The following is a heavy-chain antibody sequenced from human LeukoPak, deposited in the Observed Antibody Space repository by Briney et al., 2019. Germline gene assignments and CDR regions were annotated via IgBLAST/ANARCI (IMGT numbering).Heavy chain of an antibody. J-gene: IGHJ4*02. CDR2: ISSSSSYI. V-gene: IGHV3-21*01. Sequence: GGALRLSCAASGFTFSSYSMNCVRQAPGKGLEWVSSISSSSSYIYYADSVKGRFTISRDNAKNSLYLQMNSLRAEETAVYYCARDSWLQFDYWGQGHLVPVSS. CDR1: GFTFSSYS. D-gene: IGHD5-24*01. CDR3: ARDSWLQFDY.